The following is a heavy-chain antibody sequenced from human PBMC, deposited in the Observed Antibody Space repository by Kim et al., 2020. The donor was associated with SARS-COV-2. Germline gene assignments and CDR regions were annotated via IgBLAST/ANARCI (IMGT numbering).Heavy chain of an antibody. Sequence: GGSLRLSCAASGFTFNNYAMNWVRQALGKGLEWVSLISVDGDYTYYADSVKGRFTISRDNSKNTLDLQMNSLRAEDSAVYYCVRRGTSGSTWYFDYWGQGTLVTVSS. CDR3: VRRGTSGSTWYFDY. CDR1: GFTFNNYA. V-gene: IGHV3-23*01. CDR2: ISVDGDYT. D-gene: IGHD4-4*01. J-gene: IGHJ4*02.